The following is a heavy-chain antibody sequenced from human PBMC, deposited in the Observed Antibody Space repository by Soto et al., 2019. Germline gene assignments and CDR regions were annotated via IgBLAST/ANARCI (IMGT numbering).Heavy chain of an antibody. CDR2: IYHSVNT. CDR1: GGSVSTNGYY. D-gene: IGHD2-8*01. J-gene: IGHJ5*02. CDR3: AREGPMSHCTHGVCYWSEP. Sequence: SETLSLTCTVSGGSVSTNGYYWSWVRQRPGKGLAWIGYIYHSVNTNYNPSLKSRVTITVDTSKNQLSLKLTFATAADTAGYYCAREGPMSHCTHGVCYWSEPWAQGTLVTVAS. V-gene: IGHV4-61*08.